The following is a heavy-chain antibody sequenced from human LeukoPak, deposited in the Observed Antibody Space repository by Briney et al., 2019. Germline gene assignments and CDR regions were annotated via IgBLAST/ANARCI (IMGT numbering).Heavy chain of an antibody. CDR2: ISGNGDNT. J-gene: IGHJ4*02. CDR3: AKMAGYSYGYQFDY. Sequence: GGSLRLSCAASGFTFSSYAMAWARQAPGKGLEWVSVISGNGDNTYYADSVKGQFTISRDKSKNTLYLQMNSLRVEDTAVYYCAKMAGYSYGYQFDYWGQGTLVTVSS. D-gene: IGHD5-18*01. CDR1: GFTFSSYA. V-gene: IGHV3-23*01.